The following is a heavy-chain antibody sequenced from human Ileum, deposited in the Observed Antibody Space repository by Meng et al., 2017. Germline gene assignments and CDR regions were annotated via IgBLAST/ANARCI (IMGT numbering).Heavy chain of an antibody. J-gene: IGHJ4*02. D-gene: IGHD2-21*01. CDR2: ISQESGRT. V-gene: IGHV4-4*02. CDR1: GYSISSRDW. Sequence: QVPLQESGPGLVKPSGTLSLTCAVSGYSISSRDWWSWVRQPPGKGLEWIGEISQESGRTNYNPSLKSRVTISLDKSKNQFSLNLNSVTAADTAVYYCVRNEGYSLGDWGQGTLVTVSS. CDR3: VRNEGYSLGD.